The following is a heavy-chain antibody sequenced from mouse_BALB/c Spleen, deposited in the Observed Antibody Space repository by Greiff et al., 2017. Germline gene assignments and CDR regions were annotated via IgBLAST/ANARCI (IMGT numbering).Heavy chain of an antibody. CDR2: IYPGDGDT. J-gene: IGHJ3*01. D-gene: IGHD2-1*01. V-gene: IGHV1-87*01. CDR1: GYTFTSYW. CDR3: ARSDGNYGTWFAY. Sequence: VQLQQSGAELARPGASVKLSCKASGYTFTSYWMQWVKQRPGQGLEWIGAIYPGDGDTRYTQKFKGKATLTADKSSSTAYMQLSSLASEDSAVYYCARSDGNYGTWFAYWGQGTLVTVSA.